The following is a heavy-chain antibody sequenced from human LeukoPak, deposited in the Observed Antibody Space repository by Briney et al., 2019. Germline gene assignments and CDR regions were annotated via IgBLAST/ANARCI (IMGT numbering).Heavy chain of an antibody. CDR1: GGSISSNS. J-gene: IGHJ6*03. CDR3: ARGSVVIGRTYYYYYYYMDV. V-gene: IGHV4-59*01. D-gene: IGHD3-22*01. CDR2: ISYSGSA. Sequence: SETLSLTCTVSGGSISSNSWTWIRQPPGKGLEWIGYISYSGSANYSPSLKSRATISVDTSKNQSSLKLSSVTAADTAVYYCARGSVVIGRTYYYYYYYMDVWGKGTTVTVSS.